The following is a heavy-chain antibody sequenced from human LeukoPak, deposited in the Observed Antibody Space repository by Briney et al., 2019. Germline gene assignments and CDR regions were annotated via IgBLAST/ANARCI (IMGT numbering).Heavy chain of an antibody. V-gene: IGHV3-23*01. J-gene: IGHJ5*02. D-gene: IGHD3-10*01. CDR3: AKDGDSMVRGVLFDP. CDR2: ISGSGGST. CDR1: GFTFSSYG. Sequence: GGSLRLSCAASGFTFSSYGMSWVRQAPGKGLEWVSAISGSGGSTYYADSVKGRFTISRDNSKNTLYLQMNSLRAEDTAVYYCAKDGDSMVRGVLFDPWGQGTLVTVSS.